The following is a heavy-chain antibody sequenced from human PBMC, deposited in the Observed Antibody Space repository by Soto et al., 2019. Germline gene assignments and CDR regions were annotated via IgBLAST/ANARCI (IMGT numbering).Heavy chain of an antibody. Sequence: SETLSLTCTVSGGSISSGGYYWSWIRQHPGKGLGWIGYIYYSGSTYYNPSLKSRVTISVDTSKNQFSLKLSSVTAADTAVYYCARDGRPICISTRCSELGLFDPWGQGTLVTVSS. V-gene: IGHV4-31*03. J-gene: IGHJ5*02. D-gene: IGHD2-2*01. CDR1: GGSISSGGYY. CDR3: ARDGRPICISTRCSELGLFDP. CDR2: IYYSGST.